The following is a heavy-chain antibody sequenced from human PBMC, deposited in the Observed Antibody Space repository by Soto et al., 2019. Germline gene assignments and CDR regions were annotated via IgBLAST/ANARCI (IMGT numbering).Heavy chain of an antibody. Sequence: QVQLVQSGPEVKKPGASVKVSCKASGYTFGIYSITWVRQAPGQGLEWLGGVNTYSGKTDYAQKVQGIVTLTTDTSTTTAYMDMRSLRSDDTSVYYCARRYGDPSSSTGFDYWGQGTLVSVSS. V-gene: IGHV1-18*01. D-gene: IGHD2-21*02. CDR3: ARRYGDPSSSTGFDY. CDR1: GYTFGIYS. J-gene: IGHJ4*02. CDR2: VNTYSGKT.